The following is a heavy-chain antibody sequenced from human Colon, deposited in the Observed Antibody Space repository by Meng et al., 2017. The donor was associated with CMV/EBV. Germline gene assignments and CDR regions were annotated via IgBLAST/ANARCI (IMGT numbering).Heavy chain of an antibody. CDR1: GGTFSSNT. Sequence: SVNVSCKASGGTFSSNTISWVRQAPGQGLEWMGKITPIVGMTNYAQRFQGRVMINADRSTSTADMELSSLRSEDTAVYYCAMDTSTDPFDIWGQGTLVTVSS. CDR3: AMDTSTDPFDI. CDR2: ITPIVGMT. J-gene: IGHJ3*02. D-gene: IGHD2-2*01. V-gene: IGHV1-69*02.